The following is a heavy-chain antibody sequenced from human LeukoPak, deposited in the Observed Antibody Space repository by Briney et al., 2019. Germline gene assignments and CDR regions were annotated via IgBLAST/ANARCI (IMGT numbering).Heavy chain of an antibody. CDR3: ARSGNAFDI. J-gene: IGHJ3*02. Sequence: PGGSLRLSCAASGFTFSSYIMNWVRQAPGKGLEWVSSISNSSNYIYYADSVKGRLTISRDNAKNSLYLQMNSQRAEDTAVYYCARSGNAFDIWGQGTMVTVSS. V-gene: IGHV3-21*01. CDR2: ISNSSNYI. CDR1: GFTFSSYI. D-gene: IGHD3-10*01.